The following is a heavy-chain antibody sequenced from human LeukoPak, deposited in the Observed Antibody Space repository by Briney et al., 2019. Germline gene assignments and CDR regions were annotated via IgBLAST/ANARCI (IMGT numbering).Heavy chain of an antibody. CDR2: IYYSGST. Sequence: SETLSLTCTVSGGSISSHYWSWIRQLPGKGLEWIGYIYYSGSTNYNPSLKSRVTISVDTSKNQFSLKLSSVTAADTAVYYCARVVYYDFWSGYYPYYYYYYMDVWGKGTTVTVSS. J-gene: IGHJ6*03. CDR3: ARVVYYDFWSGYYPYYYYYYMDV. V-gene: IGHV4-59*11. CDR1: GGSISSHY. D-gene: IGHD3-3*01.